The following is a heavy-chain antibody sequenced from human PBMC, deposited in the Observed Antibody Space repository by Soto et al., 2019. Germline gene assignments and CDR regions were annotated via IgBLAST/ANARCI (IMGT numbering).Heavy chain of an antibody. CDR1: GYTFTSYD. CDR3: ARGYHYDFWSGYFYGMDV. D-gene: IGHD3-3*01. J-gene: IGHJ6*02. Sequence: ASVKVSCKASGYTFTSYDINWVRQATGQGLEWMGWMNPNSGNTGYAQKFQGRVTMTRNTSISTAYMELSSLRSEDTAVYYCARGYHYDFWSGYFYGMDVWGQGTTVTVSS. CDR2: MNPNSGNT. V-gene: IGHV1-8*01.